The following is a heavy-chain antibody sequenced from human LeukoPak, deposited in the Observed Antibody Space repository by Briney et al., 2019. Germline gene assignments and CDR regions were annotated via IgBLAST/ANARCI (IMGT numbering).Heavy chain of an antibody. CDR1: GGSISSSNW. CDR3: ARFSYGDYVVPTFDY. Sequence: SGTLSLTCAVSGGSISSSNWWSWVRQPPGKGLEWIGEIYHSGSTNYNPSLKSRVTISVDKSKNQSSLKLSSVTAADTAVYYCARFSYGDYVVPTFDYWGQGTLVTVSS. J-gene: IGHJ4*02. V-gene: IGHV4-4*02. CDR2: IYHSGST. D-gene: IGHD4-17*01.